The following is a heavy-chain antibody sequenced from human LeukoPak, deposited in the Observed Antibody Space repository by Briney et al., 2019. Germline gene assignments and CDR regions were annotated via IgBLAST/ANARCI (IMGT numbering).Heavy chain of an antibody. Sequence: KSGGSLRLSCAASGLTFSSYAMNWVRQAPGKGLEWVSSISSSSSYIYYGDSVKGRFTISRDNAKNSLYLQMNSLRAEDTAVYYCARDGAVTNGRYFDYWGQGTLVTVSS. D-gene: IGHD4-17*01. CDR2: ISSSSSYI. J-gene: IGHJ4*02. V-gene: IGHV3-21*01. CDR1: GLTFSSYA. CDR3: ARDGAVTNGRYFDY.